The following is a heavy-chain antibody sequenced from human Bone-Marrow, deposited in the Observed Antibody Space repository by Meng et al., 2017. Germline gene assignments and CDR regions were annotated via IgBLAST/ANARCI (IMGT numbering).Heavy chain of an antibody. D-gene: IGHD5-24*01. V-gene: IGHV3-11*01. Sequence: GESLKISWAASGFTFSYAWMNWVRQAPGKGLEWVSYISSSGSTIYYADSVKGRFTISRDNAKNSLYLQMNSLRAEDTAVYYCARDHSTDEMATLYFYYYYGMDVWGQGTTVTVSS. CDR1: GFTFSYAW. J-gene: IGHJ6*02. CDR3: ARDHSTDEMATLYFYYYYGMDV. CDR2: ISSSGSTI.